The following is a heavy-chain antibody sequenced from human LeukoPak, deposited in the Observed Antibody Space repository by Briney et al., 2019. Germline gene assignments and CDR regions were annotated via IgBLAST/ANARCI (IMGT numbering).Heavy chain of an antibody. CDR2: IKQDGSEK. J-gene: IGHJ6*03. D-gene: IGHD3-10*01. CDR3: ARAAGHYYGSGNYYRDYYYMDV. CDR1: GFIFSSYW. V-gene: IGHV3-7*01. Sequence: GGSLRLSCAASGFIFSSYWMSWVRQAPGKGLEWVANIKQDGSEKFYVDSVKGRFTISRDNAKKSLYLQMNSLRDGDTAVYYCARAAGHYYGSGNYYRDYYYMDVWGKGTTVTISS.